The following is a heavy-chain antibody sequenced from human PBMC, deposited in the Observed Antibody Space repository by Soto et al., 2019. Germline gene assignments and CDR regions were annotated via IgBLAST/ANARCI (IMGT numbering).Heavy chain of an antibody. Sequence: QVQLVESGGGVVQPGRSLRLSCAASGFTFSSYAMHWVRQAPGKGLEWVAVISYDGSNKYYAASVKGRFTISRDNSKNTLYLQRNSLRAEDTVVYYCARDRVSGYCSGGSCYGDNDYWGKGSLVIVSS. J-gene: IGHJ4*02. CDR3: ARDRVSGYCSGGSCYGDNDY. CDR2: ISYDGSNK. D-gene: IGHD2-15*01. CDR1: GFTFSSYA. V-gene: IGHV3-30-3*01.